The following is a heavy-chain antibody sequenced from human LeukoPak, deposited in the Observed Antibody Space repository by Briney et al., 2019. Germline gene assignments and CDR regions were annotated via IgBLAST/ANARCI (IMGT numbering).Heavy chain of an antibody. CDR2: IYYSGST. Sequence: SETLSLTCTVSGGSISSYYWSWIRQPPGKGLEWIGYIYYSGSTNYNPSLKSRVTISVDTSKNQFSLKLSSVTVADTAVYYCASQDYGGNSAFDYWGQGTLVTVSS. V-gene: IGHV4-59*01. D-gene: IGHD4-23*01. CDR3: ASQDYGGNSAFDY. J-gene: IGHJ4*02. CDR1: GGSISSYY.